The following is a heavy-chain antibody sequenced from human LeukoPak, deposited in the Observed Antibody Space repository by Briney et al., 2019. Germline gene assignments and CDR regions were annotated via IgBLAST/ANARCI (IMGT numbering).Heavy chain of an antibody. V-gene: IGHV1-24*01. CDR3: ASVGWSSPYFYYGLDV. CDR1: GYTLTEVS. CDR2: FYAEDGET. Sequence: ASVKVSCKVSGYTLTEVSMHWVRQAPGRELEWMGGFYAEDGETIYAQKFQGRVTVTEDTSTDTAYMVLSSLTSEDTAIYYCASVGWSSPYFYYGLDVWGQGTTVTVSS. D-gene: IGHD6-19*01. J-gene: IGHJ6*02.